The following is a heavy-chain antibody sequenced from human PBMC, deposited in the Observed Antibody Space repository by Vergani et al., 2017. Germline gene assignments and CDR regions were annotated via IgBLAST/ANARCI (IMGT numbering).Heavy chain of an antibody. CDR3: ARVGITMIVVDFDY. J-gene: IGHJ4*02. D-gene: IGHD3-22*01. V-gene: IGHV3-48*04. CDR1: GFTFSSYS. Sequence: EVQLVESGGGLVQPGGSLRLSCAASGFTFSSYSMNWVRQAPGKGLEWVSYISSSSSTIYHADSVKGRFTISRDNAKNSLYLQMNSLRAEDTAVYYCARVGITMIVVDFDYWGQGTLVTVSS. CDR2: ISSSSSTI.